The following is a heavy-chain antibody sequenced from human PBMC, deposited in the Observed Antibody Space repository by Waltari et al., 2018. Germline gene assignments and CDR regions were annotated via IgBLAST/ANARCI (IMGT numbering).Heavy chain of an antibody. CDR3: ASAPTVQAYGMDV. J-gene: IGHJ6*02. V-gene: IGHV4-34*01. CDR1: GGSFSGYY. Sequence: QVQLQQWGAGLLKPSETLSLTCSVYGGSFSGYYWSWIRQPPGKGLEWIGEINHSGSTNYNPSLKSRVTISVDTSKNQFSLKLSSVTAADTAVYYCASAPTVQAYGMDVWGQGTTVTVSS. D-gene: IGHD3-10*01. CDR2: INHSGST.